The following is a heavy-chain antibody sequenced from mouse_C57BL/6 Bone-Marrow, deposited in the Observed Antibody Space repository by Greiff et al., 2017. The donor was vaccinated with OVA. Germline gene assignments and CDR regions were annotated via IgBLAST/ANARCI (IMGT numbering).Heavy chain of an antibody. Sequence: VQLVESGPELVKPGASVKISCKASGYAFSSSWMNWVKQRPGKGLEWIGRIYPGDGDTNYNGKFKGKATLTADKSSSTAYMQLSSLTSEDSAVYFCARYYDYDWYFDVWGTGTTVTVSS. V-gene: IGHV1-82*01. J-gene: IGHJ1*03. D-gene: IGHD2-4*01. CDR3: ARYYDYDWYFDV. CDR2: IYPGDGDT. CDR1: GYAFSSSW.